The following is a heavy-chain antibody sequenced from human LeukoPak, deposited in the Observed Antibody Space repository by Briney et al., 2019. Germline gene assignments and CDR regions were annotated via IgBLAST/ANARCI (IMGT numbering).Heavy chain of an antibody. Sequence: GRSLRLSCAASGFTFSSYAMSWVRQAPGKGLEWVSAISGSGGSTYYADSVKGRFTISRDNSKNTLYLQMNSLRAEDTAVYYCAKDVRIAAARGGAEYFQHWGQGTLVTVSS. D-gene: IGHD6-13*01. CDR2: ISGSGGST. CDR3: AKDVRIAAARGGAEYFQH. J-gene: IGHJ1*01. V-gene: IGHV3-23*01. CDR1: GFTFSSYA.